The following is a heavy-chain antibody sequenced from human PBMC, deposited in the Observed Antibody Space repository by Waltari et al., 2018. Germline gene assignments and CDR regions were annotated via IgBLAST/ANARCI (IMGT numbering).Heavy chain of an antibody. CDR2: SSGDGGST. J-gene: IGHJ6*02. CDR1: RLISADYP. V-gene: IGHV3-43*02. Sequence: QLVETGVCEVRPGVSLRFSCAAFRLISADYPTHTRRQVPGKGLEGVSLSSGDGGSTYYADSVKGRFTISRDNSKNSLYLQMNSLRTEDTALYYCAKDLVSSSWYENYYYYGMDVWGQGTTVTVSS. CDR3: AKDLVSSSWYENYYYYGMDV. D-gene: IGHD6-13*01.